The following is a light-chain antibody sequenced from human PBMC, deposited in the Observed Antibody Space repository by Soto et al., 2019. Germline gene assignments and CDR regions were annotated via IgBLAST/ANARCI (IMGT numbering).Light chain of an antibody. Sequence: QSVLTQPPSASGTPGQRVTISCSGSSSNIGSNTVNWYQQLPGTAPKLLIYNNNQRPSGVPDRFSGSKSGTSASLAISGLQSEDEADYYCAACDNSLNDLVFGTGTKLTVL. CDR1: SSNIGSNT. J-gene: IGLJ1*01. CDR2: NNN. CDR3: AACDNSLNDLV. V-gene: IGLV1-44*01.